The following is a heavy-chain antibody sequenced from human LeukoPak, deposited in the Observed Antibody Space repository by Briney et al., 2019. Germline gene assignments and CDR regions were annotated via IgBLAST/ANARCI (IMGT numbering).Heavy chain of an antibody. CDR2: ISSSSSYI. D-gene: IGHD3-22*01. J-gene: IGHJ4*02. CDR3: AKDLYYYDSSGYFPDY. V-gene: IGHV3-21*01. Sequence: GGSLRLSCAASGFTFSSYSMNWVRQAPGKGLEWVSSISSSSSYIYYADSVKGRFTISRDNAKNSLYLQMNSLRAEDTAVYYCAKDLYYYDSSGYFPDYWGQGTLVTVSS. CDR1: GFTFSSYS.